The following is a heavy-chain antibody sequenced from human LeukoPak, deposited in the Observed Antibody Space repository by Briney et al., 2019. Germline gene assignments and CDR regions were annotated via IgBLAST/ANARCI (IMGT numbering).Heavy chain of an antibody. CDR1: GFTFSSYA. V-gene: IGHV3-9*01. CDR2: ISWNSGSI. J-gene: IGHJ4*02. CDR3: AKDILWFGELTGFDY. D-gene: IGHD3-10*01. Sequence: GGSLRLSCAASGFTFSSYAMSWVRQAPGKGLEWVSGISWNSGSIGYADSVKGRFTISRDNAKNSLYLQMNSLRAEDTALYYCAKDILWFGELTGFDYWGQGTLVTVSS.